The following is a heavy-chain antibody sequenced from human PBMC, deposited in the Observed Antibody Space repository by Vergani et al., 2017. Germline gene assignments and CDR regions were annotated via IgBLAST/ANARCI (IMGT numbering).Heavy chain of an antibody. V-gene: IGHV3-23*01. Sequence: EVQLLESGGGLVQPGGSLRLSCAASGFTFSSYAMSWVRQAPGKGLEWVSAISGSGGSTYYADSGKGRFTISRDNSKNTLYLQMNSQRAEDTAVYYCAKDRGVGYCSSTSSHKCELRRGWFDPWGQGTLVTVSS. D-gene: IGHD2-2*01. J-gene: IGHJ5*02. CDR1: GFTFSSYA. CDR3: AKDRGVGYCSSTSSHKCELRRGWFDP. CDR2: ISGSGGST.